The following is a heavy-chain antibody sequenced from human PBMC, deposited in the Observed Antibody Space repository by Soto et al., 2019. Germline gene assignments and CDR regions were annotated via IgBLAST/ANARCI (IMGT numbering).Heavy chain of an antibody. CDR1: GGSISSYY. Sequence: SETLSLTCTVSGGSISSYYWSWIRQPPGKGLEWIGYIYYSGSTNYNPSLKSRVTISVDTSKNQFSLKLSSVTAADTAVYYCARDKWHSGYEREYGGMDVWGQGTTVTVSS. D-gene: IGHD5-12*01. V-gene: IGHV4-59*01. CDR3: ARDKWHSGYEREYGGMDV. J-gene: IGHJ6*02. CDR2: IYYSGST.